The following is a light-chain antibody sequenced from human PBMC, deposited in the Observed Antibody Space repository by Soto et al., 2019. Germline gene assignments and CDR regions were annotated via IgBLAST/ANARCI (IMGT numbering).Light chain of an antibody. CDR3: QQHGGSPVT. CDR1: QSVSSSY. CDR2: DAS. Sequence: EVVLTQSPGTLSLSLGERATLSCGASQSVSSSYVAWYQHRPGLAPRLRIHDASSRATGIPDRCSGRGSWTDFTLTSSRLEPEDFAVYYCQQHGGSPVTFGQGTRLEIK. V-gene: IGKV3D-20*01. J-gene: IGKJ5*01.